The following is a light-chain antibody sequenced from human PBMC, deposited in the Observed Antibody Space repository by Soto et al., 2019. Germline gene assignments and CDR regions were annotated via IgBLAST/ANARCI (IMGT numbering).Light chain of an antibody. J-gene: IGLJ2*01. CDR2: DVS. V-gene: IGLV2-14*01. CDR3: SSYTSSSTPVV. Sequence: QSALTQPASVSGSPGQSITISCTGTSSDVGGYNYLSWYQQHPGKAPKLMIYDVSNRPSGVSNRCSGSKSGNTASLTISGLQAEDEADYYCSSYTSSSTPVVFGGGTKLTVL. CDR1: SSDVGGYNY.